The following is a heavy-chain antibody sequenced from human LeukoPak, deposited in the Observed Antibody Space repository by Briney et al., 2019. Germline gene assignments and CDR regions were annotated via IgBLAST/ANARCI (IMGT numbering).Heavy chain of an antibody. CDR1: GYTFTSYY. Sequence: ASVKVSCKASGYTFTSYYMHWVRQAPGQGLEWMGIINPSGGSTSYAQKFQGRVTMTRDMSTSTVYMELGSLRSEDTAVYYCARETTVTAFDYWGQGTLVTVSS. V-gene: IGHV1-46*01. J-gene: IGHJ4*02. CDR2: INPSGGST. D-gene: IGHD4-11*01. CDR3: ARETTVTAFDY.